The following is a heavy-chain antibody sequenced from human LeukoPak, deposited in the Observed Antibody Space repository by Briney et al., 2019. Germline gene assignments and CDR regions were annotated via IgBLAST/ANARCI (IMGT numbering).Heavy chain of an antibody. J-gene: IGHJ4*02. V-gene: IGHV3-9*01. Sequence: GGSLRLSCTVSGFTFDDYAMHWVRHTPGKGLEWVAGITWNRDNIGYGDSVKGRFTISRDNVKNVLYLQMNSLRAEDTAVYYCARALGYSDSDWGQGTLVTVSS. CDR3: ARALGYSDSD. CDR2: ITWNRDNI. D-gene: IGHD3-22*01. CDR1: GFTFDDYA.